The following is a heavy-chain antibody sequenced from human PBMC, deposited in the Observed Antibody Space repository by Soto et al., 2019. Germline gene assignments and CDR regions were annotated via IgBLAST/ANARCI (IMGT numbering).Heavy chain of an antibody. V-gene: IGHV2-5*02. Sequence: SGPTLVNPTQTLTLTCTFSGFSLNTTAVSVGWIRQPPGKALGWLALIYWDDDKRYSPSLKNRLTITKDTSKNQVVLTMTNIDPVDTATYYCSHVLTYGGGGTCYHSVKYMYVWGEGTTVTVS. CDR2: IYWDDDK. CDR1: GFSLNTTAVS. D-gene: IGHD2-15*01. CDR3: SHVLTYGGGGTCYHSVKYMYV. J-gene: IGHJ6*03.